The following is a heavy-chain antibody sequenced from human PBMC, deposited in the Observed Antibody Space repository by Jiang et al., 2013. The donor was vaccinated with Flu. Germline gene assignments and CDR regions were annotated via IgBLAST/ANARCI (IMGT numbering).Heavy chain of an antibody. CDR1: GGSFSGYY. CDR3: AINTDHYDRSGYYLVDY. D-gene: IGHD3-22*01. Sequence: LLKPSETLSLTCAVSGGSFSGYYWSWIRQPPGKGLEWIGEINHSGSANYNPSLKSRVTISVDTSKNQFSLKLSSVTAADTAVYYCAINTDHYDRSGYYLVDYWGQGTLVTV. J-gene: IGHJ4*02. V-gene: IGHV4-34*01. CDR2: INHSGSA.